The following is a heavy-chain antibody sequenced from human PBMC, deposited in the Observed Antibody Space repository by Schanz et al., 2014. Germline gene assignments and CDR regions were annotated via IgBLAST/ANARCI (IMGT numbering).Heavy chain of an antibody. J-gene: IGHJ4*01. CDR3: ARGEWSTSQFDY. CDR1: GFSFDDYT. Sequence: EVQLVESGGVVAQPGGSLRLSCAASGFSFDDYTMHWVRQAPGKGLEWVSLIDRDGGHTYYADSVKGRFTISRDNAKNSLYLQMNSLRAEDTAVYYCARGEWSTSQFDYWGHGTLVTVSS. D-gene: IGHD2-2*01. CDR2: IDRDGGHT. V-gene: IGHV3-43*01.